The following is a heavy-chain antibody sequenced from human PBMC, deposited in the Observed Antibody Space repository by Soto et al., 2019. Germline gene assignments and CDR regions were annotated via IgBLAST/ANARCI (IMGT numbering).Heavy chain of an antibody. J-gene: IGHJ4*02. Sequence: QLQLQESGSGLVKPSQTLSLTCAVSGGSISSGGYSWSWIRQPPGKGLEWIGYIYHSGSTYYNPSLKSRVTMSVDRSKNPFSLKLSSVPAADTAVYYCARDGAVAQKFDYWGQRTLVTVSS. D-gene: IGHD2-15*01. CDR1: GGSISSGGYS. CDR2: IYHSGST. CDR3: ARDGAVAQKFDY. V-gene: IGHV4-30-2*01.